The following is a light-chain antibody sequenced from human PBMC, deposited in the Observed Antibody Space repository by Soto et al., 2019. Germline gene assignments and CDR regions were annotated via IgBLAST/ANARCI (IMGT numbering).Light chain of an antibody. V-gene: IGLV2-14*01. CDR3: SSYTSTSTYD. J-gene: IGLJ1*01. CDR2: DVI. CDR1: GDDVGDYNY. Sequence: QSVLTQPASVSGSPGQSITISCTGTGDDVGDYNYVSWSQQHPGKAPKLMIYDVINRPSGVSNRFSGSKSGNTASLTISGLQAEDEADYYCSSYTSTSTYDFGTGTKVTVL.